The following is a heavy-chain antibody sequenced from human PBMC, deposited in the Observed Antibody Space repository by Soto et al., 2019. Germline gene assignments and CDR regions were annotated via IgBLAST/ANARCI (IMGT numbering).Heavy chain of an antibody. V-gene: IGHV2-5*01. J-gene: IGHJ4*02. Sequence: SGPTLVNPTQTLTLTCTFSGFSLSTSGVGVGWIRQPPGKALEWLALIYWNDDKRYSPSLKSRLTITKDTSKNQVVLTMTNMDPVDTATYYCARHTSPVVVITGFDYWGQGTLVTVSS. CDR3: ARHTSPVVVITGFDY. CDR2: IYWNDDK. CDR1: GFSLSTSGVG. D-gene: IGHD3-22*01.